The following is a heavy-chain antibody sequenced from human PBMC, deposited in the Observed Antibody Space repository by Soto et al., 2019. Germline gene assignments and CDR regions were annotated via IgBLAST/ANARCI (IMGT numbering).Heavy chain of an antibody. D-gene: IGHD3-22*01. CDR3: AKDKYSDSSGYPDY. V-gene: IGHV3-9*01. Sequence: GGSLRLSCAASGFTFGDYAMHWVRQHPGKGLEWVSGITWNGDNIAYADSVKGRFTISRDNAKNSLYLQMNSLRAEDTALYYCAKDKYSDSSGYPDYWGQGTLVTVSS. CDR1: GFTFGDYA. CDR2: ITWNGDNI. J-gene: IGHJ4*02.